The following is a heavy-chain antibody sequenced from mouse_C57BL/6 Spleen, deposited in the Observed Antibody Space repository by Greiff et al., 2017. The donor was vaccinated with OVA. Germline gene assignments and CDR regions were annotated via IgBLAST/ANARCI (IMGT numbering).Heavy chain of an antibody. D-gene: IGHD3-2*02. CDR1: DSEVFPIAY. CDR2: ILQSIGRT. CDR3: ARGTAQATTWFAY. V-gene: IGHV15-2*01. J-gene: IGHJ3*01. Sequence: QVQLQQSGSELRSPGSSVKLSCKDFDSEVFPIAYMSWVRQKPGHGFEWIGGILQSIGRTIYGEKFEDKATLDADTLSNTAYLELNSLTSEDSAIYYCARGTAQATTWFAYWGQGTLVTVSA.